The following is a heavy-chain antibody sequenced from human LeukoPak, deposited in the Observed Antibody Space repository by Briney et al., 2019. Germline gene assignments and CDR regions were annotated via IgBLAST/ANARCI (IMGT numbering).Heavy chain of an antibody. J-gene: IGHJ3*02. CDR1: GGSLSSYY. CDR3: ARDHTRENAFDI. Sequence: SETLSLTCTVSGGSLSSYYWSWIRQPAGKGLEWIGRIYTSGSTNYNPSLKSRVTMSVDTSKNQFSLKLSSVTAADTAVYYCARDHTRENAFDIWGQGTMVTVSS. D-gene: IGHD3-3*01. CDR2: IYTSGST. V-gene: IGHV4-4*07.